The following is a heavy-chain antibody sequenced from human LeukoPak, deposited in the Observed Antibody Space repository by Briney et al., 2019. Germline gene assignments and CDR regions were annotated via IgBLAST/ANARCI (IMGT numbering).Heavy chain of an antibody. CDR2: IRYDGSNK. D-gene: IGHD3-10*01. CDR3: ANPPGGSGSYFTFDY. J-gene: IGHJ4*02. V-gene: IGHV3-30*02. CDR1: GFTFSSYG. Sequence: PGGSLRLSCAASGFTFSSYGMHWVRQAPGKGLEWVAFIRYDGSNKYYADSVKGRFTISRDNSKNTLYLQMNSLRAEDTAVYYCANPPGGSGSYFTFDYWGQGTLVTVSS.